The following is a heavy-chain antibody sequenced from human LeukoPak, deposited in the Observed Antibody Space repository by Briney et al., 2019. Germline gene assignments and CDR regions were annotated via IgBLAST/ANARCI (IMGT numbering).Heavy chain of an antibody. CDR3: ARVRYFDWFLFDY. CDR1: GASFSGYY. J-gene: IGHJ4*02. D-gene: IGHD3-9*01. V-gene: IGHV4-34*01. Sequence: PSETLSLTCAVYGASFSGYYWSWIRQPPGKGLEWIGEINHSGSTNYNPSLKSRVTISVDTSKNQFSLKLSSVTAADTAVYYCARVRYFDWFLFDYWGQGTLVTVSS. CDR2: INHSGST.